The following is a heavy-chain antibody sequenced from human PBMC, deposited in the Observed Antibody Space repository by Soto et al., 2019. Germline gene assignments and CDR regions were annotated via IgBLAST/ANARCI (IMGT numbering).Heavy chain of an antibody. CDR2: INADGSTT. CDR3: ARAGWYRFDY. J-gene: IGHJ4*02. Sequence: DVQLVESGGGLAQPGGSLRLSCVGSGFTFSSYWMHWVRQAPGKGLVWVSRINADGSTTNYADSVKGRFTVSRDNAKNTVYLQMYSLRDEDTAVYFCARAGWYRFDYWGQGTPLTVSP. D-gene: IGHD2-15*01. V-gene: IGHV3-74*01. CDR1: GFTFSSYW.